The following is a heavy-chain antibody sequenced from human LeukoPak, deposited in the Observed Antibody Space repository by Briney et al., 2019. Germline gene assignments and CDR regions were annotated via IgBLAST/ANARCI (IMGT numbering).Heavy chain of an antibody. J-gene: IGHJ4*02. CDR2: INPSGGST. Sequence: ASVKVSCKASEYTLTSYYLHWVRQAPGQGLEWMAIINPSGGSTSHAQKFQGRVTMTRDTSASTAYMELSSLRSEDTAVYYCARDQGSFWSGYSRHWGQGTLVTVSS. CDR1: EYTLTSYY. V-gene: IGHV1-46*01. CDR3: ARDQGSFWSGYSRH. D-gene: IGHD3-3*01.